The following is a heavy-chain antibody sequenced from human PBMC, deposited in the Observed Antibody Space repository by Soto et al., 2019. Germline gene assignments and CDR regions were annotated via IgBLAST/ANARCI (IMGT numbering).Heavy chain of an antibody. CDR2: ISGSGGST. J-gene: IGHJ6*02. CDR3: AEGKGVGVPYGMDV. V-gene: IGHV3-23*01. CDR1: GFTFSSYA. D-gene: IGHD2-2*01. Sequence: GGSLRLSCAASGFTFSSYAMSWVRQAPGKGLEWVSAISGSGGSTYYADSVKGRFTISRDNSKNTLYLQMNSLRAEDTAVYYCAEGKGVGVPYGMDVWGQGTTVTVSS.